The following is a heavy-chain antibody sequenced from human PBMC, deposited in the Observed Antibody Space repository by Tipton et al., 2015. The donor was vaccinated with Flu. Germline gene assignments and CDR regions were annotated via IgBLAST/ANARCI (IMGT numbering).Heavy chain of an antibody. D-gene: IGHD2-21*02. CDR2: IYSGGST. CDR3: ARGTVVTFYGMDV. Sequence: SLRLSCAASGFTVSGNYMSWVRQAPGKGLEWVSGIYSGGSTYYADSVKGRFTISRDNSKNTLYLQMNSLRAEDTAVYYCARGTVVTFYGMDVWGQGTTVTVSS. V-gene: IGHV3-53*01. J-gene: IGHJ6*02. CDR1: GFTVSGNY.